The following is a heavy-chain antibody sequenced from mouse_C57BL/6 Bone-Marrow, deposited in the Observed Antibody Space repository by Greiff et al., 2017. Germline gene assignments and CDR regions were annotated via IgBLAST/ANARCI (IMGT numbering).Heavy chain of an antibody. Sequence: EVKVVESGGDLVKPGGSLKLSCAASGFTFSSYGMSWVRQTPDKRLEWVATISSGGSYTYYPDSVKGRFTISRDNAKNTLYLQMSSLKSEDTAMYYCARPTVYYAMDYWGQGTSVTGSS. V-gene: IGHV5-6*01. J-gene: IGHJ4*01. CDR3: ARPTVYYAMDY. D-gene: IGHD1-1*01. CDR1: GFTFSSYG. CDR2: ISSGGSYT.